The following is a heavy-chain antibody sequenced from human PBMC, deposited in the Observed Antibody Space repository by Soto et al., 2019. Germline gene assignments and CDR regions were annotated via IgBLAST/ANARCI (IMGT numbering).Heavy chain of an antibody. V-gene: IGHV3-30-3*01. CDR1: GFTLSSYA. CDR2: ISYDGSNK. CDR3: ASIVEDYGGNYHYYYYGMDV. J-gene: IGHJ6*04. D-gene: IGHD4-17*01. Sequence: GGSLRLSCAASGFTLSSYAMHWVRQAPGKGLEWVAVISYDGSNKYYADSVKGRFTISRDNSKNTLYLQMNSLRAEDTAVYYCASIVEDYGGNYHYYYYGMDVWGKGTTVTVSS.